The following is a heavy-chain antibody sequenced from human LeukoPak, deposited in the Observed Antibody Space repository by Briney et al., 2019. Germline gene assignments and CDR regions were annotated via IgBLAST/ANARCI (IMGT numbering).Heavy chain of an antibody. D-gene: IGHD6-13*01. CDR2: ISYDGSNK. CDR1: GFTFSSYA. CDR3: AREDSSTFDY. J-gene: IGHJ4*02. V-gene: IGHV3-30-3*01. Sequence: GGSLRLSCAASGFTFSSYAMHWVRQAPGKGLEWVAVISYDGSNKYYADSAKGRFTISRDNSKNTLYLQMNSLRAEDTAVYYCAREDSSTFDYWGQGTLVTVSS.